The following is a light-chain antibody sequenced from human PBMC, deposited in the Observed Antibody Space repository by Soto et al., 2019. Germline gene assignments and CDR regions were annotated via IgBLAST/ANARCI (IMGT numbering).Light chain of an antibody. CDR3: QQYAGSST. V-gene: IGKV3-20*01. CDR1: QYINTR. J-gene: IGKJ1*01. CDR2: QTS. Sequence: EIVLTQSPATLSSFPGDRVTLSCRASQYINTRLAWYQHRPGQAPRLLIYQTSLRAAGIPARFSASGSGTDFTLTISRLEPEDFAVYYCQQYAGSSTFGQGTKVDIK.